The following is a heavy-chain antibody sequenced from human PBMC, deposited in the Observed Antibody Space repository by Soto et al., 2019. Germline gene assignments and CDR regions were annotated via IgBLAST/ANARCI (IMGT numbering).Heavy chain of an antibody. Sequence: QVKLVQSGAEVKKPGSSVKVSCKASGGSFSSNAISWGRQARGQGLEWMGGILPIFATANYAQKFQGRVTITADESTSTAYMELSSLIAEDPAVYYCATGGSGYSEGGGALRDHFDYWGQAALVTVSS. V-gene: IGHV1-69*01. D-gene: IGHD5-18*01. CDR1: GGSFSSNA. CDR2: ILPIFATA. J-gene: IGHJ4*02. CDR3: ATGGSGYSEGGGALRDHFDY.